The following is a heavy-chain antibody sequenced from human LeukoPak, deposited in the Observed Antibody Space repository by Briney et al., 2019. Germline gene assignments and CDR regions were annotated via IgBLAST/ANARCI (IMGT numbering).Heavy chain of an antibody. J-gene: IGHJ6*03. Sequence: GGSLRLFCAASGFTVSSNYMSWVPEAPGKGVEGVSVICSGGNLYYADSVTGRFTISRDNSKTTPYLKMNSLRVEDTTAYYCARCWSSTRGEYYYMDVWGKGTTVTVSS. CDR2: ICSGGNL. CDR3: ARCWSSTRGEYYYMDV. V-gene: IGHV3-66*01. D-gene: IGHD2-2*01. CDR1: GFTVSSNY.